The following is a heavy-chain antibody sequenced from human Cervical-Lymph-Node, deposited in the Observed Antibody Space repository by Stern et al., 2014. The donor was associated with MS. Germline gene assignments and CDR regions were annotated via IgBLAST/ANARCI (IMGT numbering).Heavy chain of an antibody. CDR2: IYYDGST. V-gene: IGHV4-59*11. D-gene: IGHD6-13*01. CDR1: GGSISRHY. J-gene: IGHJ4*02. Sequence: QVQLVESGPGLVKPSETLSLTCTVSGGSISRHYLSWVRQPPGRGLEWIGYIYYDGSTNYNPSLMSRVTVSVDTSKNQFSLRLSYVTTADTAVYYCARGGVLGSSLDYWGQGALVTVSS. CDR3: ARGGVLGSSLDY.